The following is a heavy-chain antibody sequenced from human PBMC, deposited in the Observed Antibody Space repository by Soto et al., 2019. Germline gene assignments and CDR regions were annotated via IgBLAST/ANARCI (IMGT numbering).Heavy chain of an antibody. Sequence: SETLSLTCAVSGDSISSTNWWNWVRQSPGKGLEWIAEIHHDGRTNYNPSFKSRVTISIDKSNNHFSLQLSSVTAADTAIYHCARARQLCSGNSCYLDPWGRGALVTVSS. D-gene: IGHD2-15*01. CDR2: IHHDGRT. CDR3: ARARQLCSGNSCYLDP. V-gene: IGHV4-4*02. J-gene: IGHJ5*02. CDR1: GDSISSTNW.